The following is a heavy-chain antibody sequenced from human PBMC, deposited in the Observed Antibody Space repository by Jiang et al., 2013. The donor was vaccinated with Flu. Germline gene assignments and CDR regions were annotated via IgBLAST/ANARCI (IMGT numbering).Heavy chain of an antibody. Sequence: TSYAQKFQGRVTMTRDTSTSTVYKELSSLRSEDTAVYYCAREERDSRGGFDYWGQGTLVTVSS. CDR3: AREERDSRGGFDY. CDR2: T. J-gene: IGHJ4*02. D-gene: IGHD3-22*01. V-gene: IGHV1-46*01.